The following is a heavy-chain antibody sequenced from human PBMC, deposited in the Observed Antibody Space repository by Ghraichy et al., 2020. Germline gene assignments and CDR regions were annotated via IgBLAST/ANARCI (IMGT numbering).Heavy chain of an antibody. V-gene: IGHV4-39*01. D-gene: IGHD2-2*01. CDR3: ARLSTSSAFDP. Sequence: SQTLSLTCTVSGGSISASTYYWGWIRQPPEKGLEWIGRVFYSGTTYYNPSLESRVTISVDTSKNQFSLRLSSVTAADTAVYYCARLSTSSAFDPWGQGTLVTVSS. J-gene: IGHJ5*02. CDR2: VFYSGTT. CDR1: GGSISASTYY.